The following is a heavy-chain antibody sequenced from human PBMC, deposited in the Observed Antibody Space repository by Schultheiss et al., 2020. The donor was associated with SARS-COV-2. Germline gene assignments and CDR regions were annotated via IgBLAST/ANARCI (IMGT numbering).Heavy chain of an antibody. D-gene: IGHD1-26*01. J-gene: IGHJ6*02. CDR3: ARDQAPSGGSYWGSGRGMDV. CDR2: VIPIFGTA. CDR1: GGTFTNSA. V-gene: IGHV1-69*13. Sequence: SVKVSCKASGGTFTNSAISWVRQAPGQGLAPGQGLEWVGGVIPIFGTANYAQKFQGRVTITADESTSTAYMELSSLRSEDTAVYYCARDQAPSGGSYWGSGRGMDVWGQGTTVTVSS.